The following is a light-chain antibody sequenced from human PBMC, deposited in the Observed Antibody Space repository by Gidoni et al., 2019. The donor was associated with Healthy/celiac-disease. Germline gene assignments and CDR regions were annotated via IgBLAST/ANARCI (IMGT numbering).Light chain of an antibody. CDR1: QSVSSY. CDR2: YAS. CDR3: QQRSNWPRS. J-gene: IGKJ4*01. V-gene: IGKV3-11*01. Sequence: EIVLTQSPATLSLSPGERATLSCRASQSVSSYLAWYQQKPGQPPSLLIYYASNRATGIPARFSGSGSVTDFTLTISTLEPEDIAVYYCQQRSNWPRSFGGGTKVEIK.